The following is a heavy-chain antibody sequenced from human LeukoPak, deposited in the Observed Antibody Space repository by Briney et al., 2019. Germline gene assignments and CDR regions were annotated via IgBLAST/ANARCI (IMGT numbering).Heavy chain of an antibody. CDR3: ARDGRSHRSPLNYYYYYGMDV. D-gene: IGHD2-15*01. CDR1: GYTFTSYG. Sequence: ASVKVSCKASGYTFTSYGVSWVRQAPGQGLEWMGWISAYNGNTNYAQKLQGRVTMTTDTSASTAYMELRSLRSDDTAVYYCARDGRSHRSPLNYYYYYGMDVWGQGTTVTVSS. CDR2: ISAYNGNT. V-gene: IGHV1-18*01. J-gene: IGHJ6*02.